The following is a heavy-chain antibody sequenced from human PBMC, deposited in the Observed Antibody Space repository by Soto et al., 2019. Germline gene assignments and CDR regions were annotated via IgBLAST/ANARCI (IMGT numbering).Heavy chain of an antibody. V-gene: IGHV3-23*01. CDR3: AKPLPWDIVVVPAAILDDAFDI. J-gene: IGHJ3*02. CDR1: GFTFSSYA. CDR2: ISGSGGST. D-gene: IGHD2-2*02. Sequence: GGSLRLSCAASGFTFSSYAMSWVHQAPGKGLEWVSAISGSGGSTYYADSVKGRFTISRDNSKNTLYLQMNSLRAEDTAVYYCAKPLPWDIVVVPAAILDDAFDIWGQGTMVTVSS.